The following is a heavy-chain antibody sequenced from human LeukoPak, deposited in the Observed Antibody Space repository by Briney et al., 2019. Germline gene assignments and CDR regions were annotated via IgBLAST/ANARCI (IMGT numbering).Heavy chain of an antibody. CDR2: IYYSGST. CDR1: GGSISSNY. D-gene: IGHD6-13*01. Sequence: SETLSLTCTVSGGSISSNYWNWIRLPPGRGLEWIGYIYYSGSTHYNPSPKSRVTISVDTSKNQFSLKLSSVTAADTAVYYCARPYSSSRYGWYFDLWGRGTLVTVSS. J-gene: IGHJ2*01. V-gene: IGHV4-59*08. CDR3: ARPYSSSRYGWYFDL.